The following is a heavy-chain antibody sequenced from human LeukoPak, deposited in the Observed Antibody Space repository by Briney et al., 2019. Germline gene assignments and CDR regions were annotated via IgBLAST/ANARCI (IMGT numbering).Heavy chain of an antibody. J-gene: IGHJ6*02. V-gene: IGHV3-53*01. D-gene: IGHD1-1*01. CDR1: GFTVSSFY. CDR3: ARDIRHSSHDYYYGLDV. Sequence: PGGSLRLSCVASGFTVSSFYMTWVRQAPGRGLEWVSVIYSDGSTYYADSVKGRFTISRDNSKNTLYLQMNSLRAEDTAMYYCARDIRHSSHDYYYGLDVWGQGAMVTVSS. CDR2: IYSDGST.